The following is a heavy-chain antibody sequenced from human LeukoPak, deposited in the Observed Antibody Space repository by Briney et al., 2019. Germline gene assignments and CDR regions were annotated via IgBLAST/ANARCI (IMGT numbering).Heavy chain of an antibody. CDR3: ARASWISTADAGC. D-gene: IGHD2-2*03. J-gene: IGHJ4*02. CDR1: GFSFTSYA. Sequence: GGALRLSCAASGFSFTSYAMSWVRQAPARGPEWLSSMQGGGETFYADSGKGGFTLSDDDSRNTVFLQLNYLRGEATAIIYCARASWISTADAGCWGQGTQVTVSS. CDR2: MQGGGET. V-gene: IGHV3-23*01.